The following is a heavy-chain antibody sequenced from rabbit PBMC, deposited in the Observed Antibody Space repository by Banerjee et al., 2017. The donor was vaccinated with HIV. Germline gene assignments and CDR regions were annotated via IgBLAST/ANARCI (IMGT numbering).Heavy chain of an antibody. Sequence: QEQLEESGGDLVKPEGSLTLTCTASGFSFSNKYVMSWVRQAPGKGLEWIACINSSSGNTVYATWAKGRFTISKTSSTTVTLQMTSLTAADTATYFCARDGGSSVYTQYYFNLWGQGTLVTVS. CDR1: GFSFSNKYV. CDR2: INSSSGNT. CDR3: ARDGGSSVYTQYYFNL. J-gene: IGHJ4*01. D-gene: IGHD8-1*01. V-gene: IGHV1S45*01.